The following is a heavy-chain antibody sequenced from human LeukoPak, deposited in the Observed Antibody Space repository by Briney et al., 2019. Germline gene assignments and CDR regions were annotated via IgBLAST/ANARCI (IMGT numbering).Heavy chain of an antibody. Sequence: ASVKVSCKASGYTFTGYYMHWVRQAPGQGLEWMGWINPNSGGTNYAQKFQGRVTMTRDTSISTAYMELSRLRSDDTAVYYCARGRCSSTSRPTDYWGQGTLVTVSS. D-gene: IGHD2-2*01. CDR2: INPNSGGT. J-gene: IGHJ4*02. V-gene: IGHV1-2*02. CDR3: ARGRCSSTSRPTDY. CDR1: GYTFTGYY.